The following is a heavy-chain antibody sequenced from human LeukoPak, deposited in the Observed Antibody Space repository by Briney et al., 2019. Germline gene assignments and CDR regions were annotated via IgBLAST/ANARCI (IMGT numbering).Heavy chain of an antibody. CDR2: ISSTSRTK. D-gene: IGHD3-10*01. J-gene: IGHJ4*02. V-gene: IGHV3-48*04. CDR1: GFTLSSYS. CDR3: ARDPNYAGSGLYFDF. Sequence: GGSLTLSCVGSGFTLSSYSMNWVRQAPGKGLEWVSYISSTSRTKYYTESVRGRFTISRDNAKNSLDLQMNDLRADDTAMYYCARDPNYAGSGLYFDFWGQGALVTVSS.